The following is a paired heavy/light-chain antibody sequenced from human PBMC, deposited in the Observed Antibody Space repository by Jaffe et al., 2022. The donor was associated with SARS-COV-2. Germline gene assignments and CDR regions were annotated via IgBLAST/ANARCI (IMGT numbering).Heavy chain of an antibody. J-gene: IGHJ5*02. CDR2: VYYSGST. Sequence: QVQLQESGPRLVKPSQTLSLTCTVSGGSISGFYWSWIRQPPGKGLEWIGYVYYSGSTTYNPSLKRRVTISLDRPKNQFSLNLSSVTAADTALYYCAKGETNSWLDPWGQGTLVTVSS. V-gene: IGHV4-59*01. CDR1: GGSISGFY. D-gene: IGHD2-8*01. CDR3: AKGETNSWLDP.
Light chain of an antibody. V-gene: IGLV1-47*01. CDR1: SSNIGSNS. CDR3: AAWDDSLSVVV. J-gene: IGLJ3*02. Sequence: QSVLTQPPSTSETPGQRVTISCSGSSSNIGSNSVYWYRQLPGTAPKLLIYRNNQRPSGVPDRFSGAKSGTSASLAISGLRSEDEADYFCAAWDDSLSVVVFGGGTKLTVL. CDR2: RNN.